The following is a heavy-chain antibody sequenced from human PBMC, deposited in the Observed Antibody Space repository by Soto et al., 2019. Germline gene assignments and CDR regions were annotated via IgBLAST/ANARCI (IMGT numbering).Heavy chain of an antibody. CDR3: ARAIRGAYYNSPLDT. CDR2: INPYSGGA. Sequence: ASVKVSCKASGYTFTGYFMHWVRQAPGQGLEWMGWINPYSGGADYAQSFQGRVTMTRDTSISTVYMELSRLRFDDTAVYYCARAIRGAYYNSPLDTWGQGTQVTVSS. V-gene: IGHV1-2*02. D-gene: IGHD3-10*01. J-gene: IGHJ5*02. CDR1: GYTFTGYF.